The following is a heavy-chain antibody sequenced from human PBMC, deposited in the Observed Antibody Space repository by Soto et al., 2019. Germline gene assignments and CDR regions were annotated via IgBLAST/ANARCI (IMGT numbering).Heavy chain of an antibody. J-gene: IGHJ4*02. V-gene: IGHV3-23*01. CDR1: GFTFSSYA. Sequence: GGSLRLSCAASGFTFSSYAMSWVRQAPGTGLEWVSAISGRGGSTSYEDSVKGRFNISRDNSKNTLYLQMNSLRAEDTAVYYCEKGRYYYDSSGYYSFDYWGQGTMVTVSS. D-gene: IGHD3-22*01. CDR3: EKGRYYYDSSGYYSFDY. CDR2: ISGRGGST.